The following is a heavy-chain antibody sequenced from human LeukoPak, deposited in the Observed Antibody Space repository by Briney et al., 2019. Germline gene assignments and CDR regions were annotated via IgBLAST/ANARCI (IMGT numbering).Heavy chain of an antibody. D-gene: IGHD3-16*01. CDR2: ISSTSTTI. V-gene: IGHV3-48*01. J-gene: IGHJ4*02. CDR1: GFTFSGYS. Sequence: PGGSLRLSCAASGFTFSGYSMNWVRQAPGKGLEWVSYISSTSTTIYHADSVKGRFTISRDNAKNSLYLQMNSLRAEDTAVYYCASGGFSFSDYWGQGTLVTVSS. CDR3: ASGGFSFSDY.